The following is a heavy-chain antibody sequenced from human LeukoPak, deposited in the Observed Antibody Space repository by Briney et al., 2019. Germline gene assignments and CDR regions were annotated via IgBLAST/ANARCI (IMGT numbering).Heavy chain of an antibody. CDR3: ARGRYYYSSGRFFAFDI. V-gene: IGHV4-34*01. CDR2: INHSGST. CDR1: GGSFSGYY. Sequence: SETLSLTCAVYGGSFSGYYWSWIRQPPGKGLEWIREINHSGSTNYNPSLKSRVTISVDTSKNQFSLKLSSVTAADTAVYYCARGRYYYSSGRFFAFDIWGQGTMVTVSS. J-gene: IGHJ3*02. D-gene: IGHD3-10*01.